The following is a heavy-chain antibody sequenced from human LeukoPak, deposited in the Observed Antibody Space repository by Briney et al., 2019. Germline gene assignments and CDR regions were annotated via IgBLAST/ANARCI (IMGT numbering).Heavy chain of an antibody. CDR1: GYSFTSYY. CDR3: VRDPQVVVAATPPTYYFDY. V-gene: IGHV1-46*03. J-gene: IGHJ4*02. CDR2: INPSGGST. Sequence: GASVKVSCKASGYSFTSYYMHWVRQAPGQGLEWMGIINPSGGSTSYAQKFQGRVTMTRDTSTSTVYMELSSLRSEDTAVFYCVRDPQVVVAATPPTYYFDYWGQGTLVTVSS. D-gene: IGHD2-15*01.